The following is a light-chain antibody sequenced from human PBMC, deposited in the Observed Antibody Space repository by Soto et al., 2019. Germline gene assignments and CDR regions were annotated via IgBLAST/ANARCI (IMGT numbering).Light chain of an antibody. V-gene: IGKV1-13*02. Sequence: AIRVTQSPSSLSASVGDRVTITCRASQDIRGALAWYQQKPGKAPKLLIYDVSTVQTGVPSRFSGRGSGTEFTLTITSLQPEDFAAYYCQQFNIYPITFGQGTRL. CDR3: QQFNIYPIT. CDR2: DVS. J-gene: IGKJ5*01. CDR1: QDIRGA.